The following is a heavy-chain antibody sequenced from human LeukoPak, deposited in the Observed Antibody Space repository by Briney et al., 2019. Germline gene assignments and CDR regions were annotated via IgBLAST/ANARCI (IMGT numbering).Heavy chain of an antibody. D-gene: IGHD6-19*01. CDR2: ISLDGSNK. Sequence: GGSLRLSCAASGFTFNIYTMAWVRQAPGKGLEWVAVISLDGSNKLYADSVKGRFTISRENSKNTLYLQMNSLGGEDTAVYYCAKGHTTGWHFFDYWGQGTLVTVSS. CDR1: GFTFNIYT. CDR3: AKGHTTGWHFFDY. J-gene: IGHJ4*02. V-gene: IGHV3-30*18.